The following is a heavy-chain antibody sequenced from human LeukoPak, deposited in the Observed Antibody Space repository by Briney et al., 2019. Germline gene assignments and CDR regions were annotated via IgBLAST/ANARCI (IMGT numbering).Heavy chain of an antibody. V-gene: IGHV7-4-1*02. Sequence: ASVKVSCKASGYTFTSYAMNWVRQAPGQGLEWMGWINTNTGNPTYAQGFTGRFVFSLDTSVSTAYLQISSLKAEDTAVYYCARGYSGWNQPRIVRYWGQGTLVTVSS. D-gene: IGHD6-19*01. J-gene: IGHJ4*02. CDR1: GYTFTSYA. CDR2: INTNTGNP. CDR3: ARGYSGWNQPRIVRY.